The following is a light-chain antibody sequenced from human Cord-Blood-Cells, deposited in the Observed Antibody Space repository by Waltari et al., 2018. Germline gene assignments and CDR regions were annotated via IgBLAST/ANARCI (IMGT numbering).Light chain of an antibody. CDR1: ESISWW. V-gene: IGKV1-5*03. J-gene: IGKJ1*01. CDR2: KAC. Sequence: DIQMNQSPSTLSASVGDRVTITCRASESISWWLAWYQQKPGKAPKLLIYKACSLESGGPSRFSVSGSGTEFTLTISSLQPDDFATYYCQQYNSYTWTFGQGTKVEIK. CDR3: QQYNSYTWT.